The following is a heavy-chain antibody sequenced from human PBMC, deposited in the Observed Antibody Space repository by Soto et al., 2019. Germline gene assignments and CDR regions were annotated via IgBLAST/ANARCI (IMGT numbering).Heavy chain of an antibody. J-gene: IGHJ5*02. CDR3: ARGEDISNWFDP. D-gene: IGHD2-15*01. CDR1: GYSLSGYY. CDR2: INPNSAGT. V-gene: IGHV1-2*02. Sequence: GASVKVSCKASGYSLSGYYLHWVRQAPGQGPEWMGWINPNSAGTKYVQKFQGRVTMTRDTSIRTVYLELSRLRSDDTAVYYCARGEDISNWFDPWRPGTLVTVSS.